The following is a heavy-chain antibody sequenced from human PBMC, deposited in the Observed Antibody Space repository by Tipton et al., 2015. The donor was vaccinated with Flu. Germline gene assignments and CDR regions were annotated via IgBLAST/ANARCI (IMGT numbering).Heavy chain of an antibody. CDR2: ISTSTSYI. Sequence: SLRLSCAASGFTFTDYRMNWVRQAPGKGLEWVSSISTSTSYIYYADSVKGRFTVSRDNAKTSLYLQMNSLRAEDTAVYYCAAGDYVDFWGQGTLVTVSS. D-gene: IGHD4-17*01. CDR1: GFTFTDYR. V-gene: IGHV3-21*01. J-gene: IGHJ4*02. CDR3: AAGDYVDF.